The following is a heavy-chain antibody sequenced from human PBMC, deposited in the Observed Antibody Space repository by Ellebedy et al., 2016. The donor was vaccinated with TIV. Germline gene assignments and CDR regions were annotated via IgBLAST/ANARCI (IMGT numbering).Heavy chain of an antibody. Sequence: ASVKVSCKASGYSFSHYSLNWVRQAPGQGPEWMGWINTNTGSPTYAQGFTGRFVFSLDISVSTAYLQISSLKAEDTAVYYCARSHDSSGYLVVWGQGILVTVSS. V-gene: IGHV7-4-1*02. CDR2: INTNTGSP. J-gene: IGHJ4*02. CDR3: ARSHDSSGYLVV. D-gene: IGHD3-22*01. CDR1: GYSFSHYS.